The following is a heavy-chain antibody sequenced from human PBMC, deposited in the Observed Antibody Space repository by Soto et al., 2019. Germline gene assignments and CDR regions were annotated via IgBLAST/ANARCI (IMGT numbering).Heavy chain of an antibody. Sequence: GESLKISCKGSGYSFTSYWIGWVRQMPGKGLERMGIIYPGDSDTRYSPSFQGQVTISADKSITTTYLQWSSLKASDTAIYYCARLFDTSGWYDYWGQGTLVTVSS. CDR3: ARLFDTSGWYDY. D-gene: IGHD6-19*01. CDR2: IYPGDSDT. J-gene: IGHJ4*02. CDR1: GYSFTSYW. V-gene: IGHV5-51*01.